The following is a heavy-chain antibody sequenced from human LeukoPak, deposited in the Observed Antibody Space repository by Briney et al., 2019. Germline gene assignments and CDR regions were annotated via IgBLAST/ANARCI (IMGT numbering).Heavy chain of an antibody. CDR3: ARVTEAPYYFDY. V-gene: IGHV3-21*01. CDR1: GFTFSNYA. J-gene: IGHJ4*02. Sequence: GGSLRLSCAASGFTFSNYAMSWVRQAPGKGLEWVSSISSSSSYIYYADSVKGRFTISRDNAKNSLYLQMNSLRAEDTAVYYCARVTEAPYYFDYWGQGTLVTVSS. CDR2: ISSSSSYI.